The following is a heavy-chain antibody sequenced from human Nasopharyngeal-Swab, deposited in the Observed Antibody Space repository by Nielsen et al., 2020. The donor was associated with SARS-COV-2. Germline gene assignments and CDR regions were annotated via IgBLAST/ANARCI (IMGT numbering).Heavy chain of an antibody. CDR3: ARWEKGDY. CDR2: MNPGSGFK. Sequence: WVRQAPGQGLEWMGCMNPGSGFKDYAQNFQGRVTMTWNTSISTAYMEISSLRSEDTAVYYCARWEKGDYWGQGTLDTVSS. D-gene: IGHD1-26*01. J-gene: IGHJ4*02. V-gene: IGHV1-8*01.